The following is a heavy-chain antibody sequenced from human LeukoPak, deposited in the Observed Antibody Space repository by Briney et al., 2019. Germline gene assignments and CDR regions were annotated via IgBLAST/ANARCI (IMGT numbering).Heavy chain of an antibody. CDR2: TNSEGSST. Sequence: GGSPRLSCAASGITLNSYWMHWVRQAPGKGLVWVSRTNSEGSSTSYADSVKGRFTISRDNAKNTPYLQMNSLRAEDTAVYYCARVGITMVRTDAFDIWGLVKMGTVSS. CDR3: ARVGITMVRTDAFDI. D-gene: IGHD3-10*01. V-gene: IGHV3-74*01. CDR1: GITLNSYW. J-gene: IGHJ3*02.